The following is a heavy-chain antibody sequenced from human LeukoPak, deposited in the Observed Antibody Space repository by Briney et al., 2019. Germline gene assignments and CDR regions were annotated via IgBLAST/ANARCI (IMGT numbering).Heavy chain of an antibody. D-gene: IGHD5-18*01. CDR3: ARVIGYSYFDY. V-gene: IGHV3-48*01. Sequence: GGSLRLSCATSGFTFSSYRMNWVRQAPGRGLEWVSYISSSSRTIYYADSVKGRFTISRDNAKNSLYLQMNSLRAEDTAVYYCARVIGYSYFDYWGQGTLVTVSS. CDR2: ISSSSRTI. CDR1: GFTFSSYR. J-gene: IGHJ4*02.